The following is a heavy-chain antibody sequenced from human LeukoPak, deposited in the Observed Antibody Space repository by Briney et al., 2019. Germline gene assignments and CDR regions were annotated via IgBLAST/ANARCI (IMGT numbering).Heavy chain of an antibody. CDR2: IDYSGST. Sequence: SETLSLTCTVSGGSISSYYWSWIRQPPGKGLEWIGYIDYSGSTNYNPSLTSRVTISVDTSKNQFSLKLSSVTAADTAVYYRARLNDRADAFDIRGQGTMVTVSS. V-gene: IGHV4-59*01. J-gene: IGHJ3*02. D-gene: IGHD3-22*01. CDR1: GGSISSYY. CDR3: ARLNDRADAFDI.